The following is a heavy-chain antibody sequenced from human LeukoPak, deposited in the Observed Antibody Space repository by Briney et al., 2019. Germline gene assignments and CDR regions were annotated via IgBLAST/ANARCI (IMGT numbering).Heavy chain of an antibody. J-gene: IGHJ2*01. CDR3: ATLGGWLQFETKNQYWYFDL. CDR2: IKQDGSEK. D-gene: IGHD5-24*01. Sequence: QAGGSLRLSCAASGFTFSTYWMSWVRRAPGKGLEWVANIKQDGSEKYYVDSVKGRFTISRDNAKNSLYLQMNRLRAEDTAVYYCATLGGWLQFETKNQYWYFDLWGRGTLVTVSS. CDR1: GFTFSTYW. V-gene: IGHV3-7*01.